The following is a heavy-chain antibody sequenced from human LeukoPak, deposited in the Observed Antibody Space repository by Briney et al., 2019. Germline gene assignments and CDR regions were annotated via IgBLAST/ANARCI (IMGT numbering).Heavy chain of an antibody. D-gene: IGHD3-10*01. CDR3: ARGFNRGFDP. V-gene: IGHV3-53*01. CDR1: GFTVNSNY. Sequence: GGSLRLSCAASGFTVNSNYWSWVRQAPGKGLEWVSVIYSGGTTYYADSVKGRFTFSRNNSKNMLHLQMNSLRAEDTAVYYCARGFNRGFDPWGQGTLVIVSS. J-gene: IGHJ5*02. CDR2: IYSGGTT.